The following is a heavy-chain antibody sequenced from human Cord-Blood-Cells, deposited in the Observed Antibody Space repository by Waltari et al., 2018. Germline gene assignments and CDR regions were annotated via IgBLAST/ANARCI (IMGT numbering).Heavy chain of an antibody. CDR3: ARGMHCSGGSCPIDY. Sequence: QVQLQQWGAGLLKPSETLSLTCAVYGGSFSGYYWSWIRQPPGKGLEWIGESNHSGSTNYKPSIKSRVTISVETSKNQCSLKLSSVTAADTAVYSCARGMHCSGGSCPIDYWGQGTLVTVSS. J-gene: IGHJ4*02. CDR2: SNHSGST. D-gene: IGHD2-15*01. V-gene: IGHV4-34*01. CDR1: GGSFSGYY.